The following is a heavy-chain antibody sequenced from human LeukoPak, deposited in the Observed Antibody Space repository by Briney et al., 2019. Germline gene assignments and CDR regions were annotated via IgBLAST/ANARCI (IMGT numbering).Heavy chain of an antibody. J-gene: IGHJ6*02. CDR3: ARRRYRRSTTCYPHYYGMDA. V-gene: IGHV4-34*01. D-gene: IGHD2-2*01. CDR2: INHSGST. Sequence: SETLSLTCAVYGGSFSGYYWSWIRQPPGKGLEWIGEINHSGSTNYNPSLKSRVTISVDTSKNQFSLKLSSVTAADTAVYYCARRRYRRSTTCYPHYYGMDAWGQGTPVTVSS. CDR1: GGSFSGYY.